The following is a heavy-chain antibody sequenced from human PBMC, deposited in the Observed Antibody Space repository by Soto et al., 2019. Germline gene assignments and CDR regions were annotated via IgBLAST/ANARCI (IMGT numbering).Heavy chain of an antibody. CDR3: AKDRVRLWSNVFDY. J-gene: IGHJ4*02. Sequence: ALRLSCAASGFTFSSYGMHWVRQAPGKGLEWVAVISYDGSNKYYADSVKGRFTISRDNSKNTLYLQMNSLRAEDTAVYYCAKDRVRLWSNVFDYWGQGTLVTVSS. V-gene: IGHV3-30*18. D-gene: IGHD5-18*01. CDR2: ISYDGSNK. CDR1: GFTFSSYG.